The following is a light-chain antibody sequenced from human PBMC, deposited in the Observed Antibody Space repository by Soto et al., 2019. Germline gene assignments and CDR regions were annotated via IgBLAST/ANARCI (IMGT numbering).Light chain of an antibody. J-gene: IGKJ2*01. V-gene: IGKV3-20*01. CDR2: GTF. CDR3: HQYGTSPFN. CDR1: QTPGDSR. Sequence: EILLSQSPDTLSLTPGQTANLSCWASQTPGDSRVAWYQQKAGLTPRLLVYGTFRRAPGISDRFSGTGSGTDFTLTITRLEPDDFATYYCHQYGTSPFNFCQGTHLEMK.